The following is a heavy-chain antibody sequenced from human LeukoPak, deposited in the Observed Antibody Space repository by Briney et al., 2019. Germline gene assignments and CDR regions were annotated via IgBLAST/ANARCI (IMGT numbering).Heavy chain of an antibody. CDR2: ISAYNGNT. Sequence: ASVKVSCKASGYTFTSYGISWVRQAPGQGLEWMGWISAYNGNTNYAQKLQGRVTMTTDTSTSTAYMELRSLRSDDTAVYYCARTWFEELLGYVFDYWGQGTLVTVSS. D-gene: IGHD3-10*01. V-gene: IGHV1-18*04. CDR3: ARTWFEELLGYVFDY. J-gene: IGHJ4*02. CDR1: GYTFTSYG.